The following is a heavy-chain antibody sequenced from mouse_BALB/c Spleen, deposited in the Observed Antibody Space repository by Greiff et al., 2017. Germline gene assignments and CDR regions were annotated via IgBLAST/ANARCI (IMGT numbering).Heavy chain of an antibody. J-gene: IGHJ3*01. V-gene: IGHV1-9*01. Sequence: QVQLQQSGAELMKPGASVKISCKATGYTFSSYWIEWVKQRPGHGLEWIGEILPGSGSTNYNEKFKGKATFTADTSSNTAYMQLSSLTSEDSAVYYCARRNYYGSSYVAYWGQGTLVTVSA. D-gene: IGHD1-1*01. CDR1: GYTFSSYW. CDR2: ILPGSGST. CDR3: ARRNYYGSSYVAY.